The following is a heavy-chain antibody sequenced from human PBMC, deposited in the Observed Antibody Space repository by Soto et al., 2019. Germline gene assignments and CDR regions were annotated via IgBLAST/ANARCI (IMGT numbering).Heavy chain of an antibody. D-gene: IGHD2-15*01. J-gene: IGHJ6*03. V-gene: IGHV1-8*01. Sequence: QVQLVQSGAEVKKPGASVKVSCKASGYTFTSYDINWVRQATGRGLEWMGWMNPNSGNTGYAQKFQGRVTMTRNTSISTAYMELSSLRSEDTAVYYCARTPYCSGGSCYFFYYYYYMDVWGKGTTVTVSS. CDR2: MNPNSGNT. CDR3: ARTPYCSGGSCYFFYYYYYMDV. CDR1: GYTFTSYD.